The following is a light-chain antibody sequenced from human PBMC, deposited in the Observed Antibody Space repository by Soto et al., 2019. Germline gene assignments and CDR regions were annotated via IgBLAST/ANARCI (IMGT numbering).Light chain of an antibody. CDR3: QQYNNWLPIT. J-gene: IGKJ5*01. Sequence: EIVLTQSPATLSLSPGERATLSCRASQSVSSYLAWYQQKPGQAPRLLIYGASTRATGIPARFSGSGSGTEFTLTISRLQSEDFAVYYCQQYNNWLPITFGQGTRLEI. V-gene: IGKV3-15*01. CDR2: GAS. CDR1: QSVSSY.